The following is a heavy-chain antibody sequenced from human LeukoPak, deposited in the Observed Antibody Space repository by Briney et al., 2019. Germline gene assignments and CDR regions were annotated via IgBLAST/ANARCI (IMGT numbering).Heavy chain of an antibody. V-gene: IGHV3-53*01. CDR3: VREYSGSYFAY. J-gene: IGHJ4*02. CDR2: IYAGDNT. CDR1: GFSVSANY. D-gene: IGHD1-26*01. Sequence: GGSLRLSCAVSGFSVSANYMSWVRQAPGKGLEWVSVIYAGDNTHYADSVKGRFTITRDNSMNTLYLQMNSLRVEDTAVYFCVREYSGSYFAYWGQGALVIVSS.